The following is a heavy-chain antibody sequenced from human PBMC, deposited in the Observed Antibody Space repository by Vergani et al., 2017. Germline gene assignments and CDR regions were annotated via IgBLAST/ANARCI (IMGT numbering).Heavy chain of an antibody. J-gene: IGHJ6*03. D-gene: IGHD3-3*01. V-gene: IGHV3-21*01. CDR2: ISSNSSYI. CDR3: ARAAYDFWSGDLLYYYYYYMDV. CDR1: GFTFSSYS. Sequence: VQLVESGGGLVKPGGSLRLSCAASGFTFSSYSMNWVRQAPGKGLEWVSSISSNSSYIYYADSVKGRFTISRDNAKNSLYLQMNSLRAEDTAVYYCARAAYDFWSGDLLYYYYYYMDVWGKGTTVTVSS.